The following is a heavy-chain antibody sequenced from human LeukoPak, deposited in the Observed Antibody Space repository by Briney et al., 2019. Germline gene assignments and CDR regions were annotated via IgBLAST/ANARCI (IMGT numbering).Heavy chain of an antibody. J-gene: IGHJ4*02. V-gene: IGHV3-23*01. Sequence: PGGSLRLSCAASGFTFSSNAMSWVRQAPGKGLEWVSGISGGDWMTYYTDSVKGRFTISRDNSKNTLYLQMNSLRAEDTAVYYCANFGRYCSGGRCNDYFDCWGQGTLVTVSS. CDR3: ANFGRYCSGGRCNDYFDC. CDR1: GFTFSSNA. D-gene: IGHD2-15*01. CDR2: ISGGDWMT.